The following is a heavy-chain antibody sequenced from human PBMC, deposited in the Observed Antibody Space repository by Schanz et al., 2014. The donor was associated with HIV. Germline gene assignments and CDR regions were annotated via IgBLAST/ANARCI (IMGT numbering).Heavy chain of an antibody. V-gene: IGHV3-48*01. J-gene: IGHJ6*02. Sequence: EVQLLESGGGLVQPGGSLRLSCAASGFTFSDYSMNWVRQAPGKGLEWVSYISGSSSSIYYADSVKGRFTISRDNSKNTLYLQMNSLRAEDTAVYYCARVANWDYYGMDVWGRGTTVTVSS. CDR3: ARVANWDYYGMDV. CDR1: GFTFSDYS. D-gene: IGHD3-16*01. CDR2: ISGSSSSI.